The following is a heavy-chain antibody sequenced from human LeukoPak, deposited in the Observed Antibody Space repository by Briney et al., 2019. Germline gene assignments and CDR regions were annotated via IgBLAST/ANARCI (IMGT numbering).Heavy chain of an antibody. CDR3: ARAPTVLVGYCSSSSCQADY. CDR1: GFTFRSYS. CDR2: IDPSSTYI. J-gene: IGHJ4*02. D-gene: IGHD2-2*01. V-gene: IGHV3-21*01. Sequence: GGSLRLSCAASGFTFRSYSMNWVRQAPGKGLEWFSAIDPSSTYIYYADSVKGRFTISRDNAENSLYLQMNSLRVEDTAAYYCARAPTVLVGYCSSSSCQADYWGQGTLVTVSS.